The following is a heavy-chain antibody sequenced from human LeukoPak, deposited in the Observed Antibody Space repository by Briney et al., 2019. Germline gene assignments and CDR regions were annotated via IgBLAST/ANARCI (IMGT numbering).Heavy chain of an antibody. J-gene: IGHJ4*02. CDR2: IYYSGST. CDR1: GGSISSYY. D-gene: IGHD6-13*01. CDR3: ARYDLVAAAGTGDFDY. V-gene: IGHV4-59*08. Sequence: SETLSLTCTVSGGSISSYYWSWIRQPPGKGLEWIGYIYYSGSTNYNPSLKSRVTISVDTSKNQFSLKLSSVTAADTAVYYCARYDLVAAAGTGDFDYWGQGTLVTVSS.